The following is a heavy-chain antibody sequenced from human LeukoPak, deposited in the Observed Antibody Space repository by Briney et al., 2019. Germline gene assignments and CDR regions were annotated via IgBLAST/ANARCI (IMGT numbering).Heavy chain of an antibody. CDR3: ARDRLYGSGSYAGLDY. CDR2: INHSGST. CDR1: GGSFSGYY. V-gene: IGHV4-34*09. Sequence: SETLSLTCAVYGGSFSGYYWSWIRQPPGKGLEWIGEINHSGSTNYNPSLKSRVTISVDTSKNQFSLKLSSVTAADTAVYYCARDRLYGSGSYAGLDYWGQGTLVTVSS. D-gene: IGHD3-10*01. J-gene: IGHJ4*02.